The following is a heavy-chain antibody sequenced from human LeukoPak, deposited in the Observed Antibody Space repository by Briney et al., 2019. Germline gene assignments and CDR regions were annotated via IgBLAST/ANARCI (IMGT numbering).Heavy chain of an antibody. CDR3: ARTHYDFWSGPDY. J-gene: IGHJ4*02. CDR1: GYIFTKYG. Sequence: GASVKVSCKASGYIFTKYGFTWVRQAPGQGLEWMGGIIPIFGTANYAQKFQGRVTITTDESTSTAYMELSSLRSEDTAVYYCARTHYDFWSGPDYWGQGTLVTVSS. CDR2: IIPIFGTA. V-gene: IGHV1-69*05. D-gene: IGHD3-3*01.